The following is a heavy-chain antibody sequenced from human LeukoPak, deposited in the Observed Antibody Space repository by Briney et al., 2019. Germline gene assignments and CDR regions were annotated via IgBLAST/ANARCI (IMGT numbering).Heavy chain of an antibody. D-gene: IGHD2-15*01. Sequence: GGSLRLSCAASGFTFDDYAMHWVRQAPGKGLEWVSLISWDGGSTYYADSVKGRFTISRDNSKNSLYLQMNSLRAEDMAVYYCAKPNFCSGGSCYSRRDYYYYMDVWGKGTTVTISS. V-gene: IGHV3-43D*03. CDR3: AKPNFCSGGSCYSRRDYYYYMDV. CDR2: ISWDGGST. J-gene: IGHJ6*03. CDR1: GFTFDDYA.